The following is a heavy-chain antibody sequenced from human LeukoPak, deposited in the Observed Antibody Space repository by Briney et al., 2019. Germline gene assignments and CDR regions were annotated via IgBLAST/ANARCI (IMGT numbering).Heavy chain of an antibody. V-gene: IGHV4-61*01. CDR2: IYYSGST. CDR3: ARDYCTTTRCYPNYFDY. J-gene: IGHJ4*02. CDR1: GASVSSSNHY. D-gene: IGHD2-2*01. Sequence: SETLSLTCTVSGASVSSSNHYWSWIRQPPGKGLEWVGSIYYSGSTNYNPSLKSRVTISVDTSKNQFSLKLSSVTAADTAVYYCARDYCTTTRCYPNYFDYWGQGTLVTVSS.